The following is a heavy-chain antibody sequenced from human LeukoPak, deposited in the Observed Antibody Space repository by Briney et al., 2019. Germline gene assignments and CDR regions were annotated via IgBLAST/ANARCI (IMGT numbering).Heavy chain of an antibody. D-gene: IGHD3-9*01. CDR2: INHSGST. V-gene: IGHV4-34*01. CDR1: GGSFSGYY. J-gene: IGHJ4*02. Sequence: SETLSLTCAVYGGSFSGYYWSWIRQPPGKGLEWIGEINHSGSTNYNPSLKSRVTISVDTSKNQFSLKLSSVTAADTAVYYCARRGNFDWFRGFDYWGQGTLVTVSS. CDR3: ARRGNFDWFRGFDY.